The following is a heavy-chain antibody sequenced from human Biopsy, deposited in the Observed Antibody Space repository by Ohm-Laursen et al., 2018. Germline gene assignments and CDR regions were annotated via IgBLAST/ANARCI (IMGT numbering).Heavy chain of an antibody. D-gene: IGHD4-23*01. CDR2: INWNSDNL. CDR3: ARDTRWSPYSMDV. CDR1: GFIFGDYA. Sequence: SLRLSCSASGFIFGDYAMHWVRQAPGKGLEWVSGINWNSDNLGYVGSMKGRVTISRDNAKNSLYLQMHSLRAEDTAVYYCARDTRWSPYSMDVWGQGTTVTVSS. J-gene: IGHJ6*02. V-gene: IGHV3-9*01.